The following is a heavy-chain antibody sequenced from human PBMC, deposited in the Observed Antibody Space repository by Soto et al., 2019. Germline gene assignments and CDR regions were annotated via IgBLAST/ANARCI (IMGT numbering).Heavy chain of an antibody. J-gene: IGHJ4*02. CDR3: ARLQQWLVMY. V-gene: IGHV4-39*01. D-gene: IGHD6-19*01. Sequence: SETLSLTCTVPGGSISSSSYYWGWIRQPPGKGLEWIGSIYYSGSTYYNPSLKSRVTISVDTSKNQFSLKLSSVTAADTAVYYCARLQQWLVMYWGQGTLVTVSS. CDR2: IYYSGST. CDR1: GGSISSSSYY.